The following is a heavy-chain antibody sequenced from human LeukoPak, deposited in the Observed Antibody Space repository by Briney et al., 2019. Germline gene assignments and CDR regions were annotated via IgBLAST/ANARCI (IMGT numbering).Heavy chain of an antibody. D-gene: IGHD3-22*01. CDR2: MNPNSGNT. CDR3: AIYNYYDSSGYYSTTNNWFDP. Sequence: ASVKVSCKASGYTFTSYDINWVRQATGQGLEWMGWMNPNSGNTGCAQKFQGRVTMTRNTSISTAYMELSSLRSEDTAVYYCAIYNYYDSSGYYSTTNNWFDPWGQGTLVTVSS. J-gene: IGHJ5*02. V-gene: IGHV1-8*01. CDR1: GYTFTSYD.